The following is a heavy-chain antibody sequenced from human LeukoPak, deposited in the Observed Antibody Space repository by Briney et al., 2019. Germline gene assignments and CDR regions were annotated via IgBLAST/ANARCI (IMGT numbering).Heavy chain of an antibody. CDR2: IYYSGST. V-gene: IGHV4-59*01. J-gene: IGHJ3*02. Sequence: SETLSLTCAVYGGSFSGYYWSWIRQPPGKGLEWIGYIYYSGSTDYNPSLKSRVTISVDTSKNQFSLKMSSVTAADTAVYYCARAPNGFGAFDIWGPGTMVTVSS. CDR3: ARAPNGFGAFDI. D-gene: IGHD2-8*01. CDR1: GGSFSGYY.